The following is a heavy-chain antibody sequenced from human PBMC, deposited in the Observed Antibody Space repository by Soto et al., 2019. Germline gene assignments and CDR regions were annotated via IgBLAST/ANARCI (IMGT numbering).Heavy chain of an antibody. CDR3: ARDQEDIVVVPAAMCSLDP. Sequence: QVQLVQSGAEVKKPGASVKVSCKASGYTFTSYGISWVRQAPGQGLEWMGWISAYNGNTNYAQKLQGRVTMTTDTXXSXAXXELRSLRSDDTAVYYCARDQEDIVVVPAAMCSLDPWGQGTLVTVSS. CDR2: ISAYNGNT. CDR1: GYTFTSYG. V-gene: IGHV1-18*01. J-gene: IGHJ5*02. D-gene: IGHD2-2*01.